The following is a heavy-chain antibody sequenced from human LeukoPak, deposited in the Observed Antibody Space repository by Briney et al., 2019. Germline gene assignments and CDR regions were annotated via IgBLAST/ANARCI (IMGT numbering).Heavy chain of an antibody. J-gene: IGHJ3*02. CDR3: AREILNERFLVGAFDI. V-gene: IGHV4-61*02. Sequence: SETLSLTCTVSGGSISSGSYYWSWIRQPAGKGLEWIGRIYTSGSTNYNPSLKSRVTISVDTSKNQFSLKLSSVTAADTAVYYCAREILNERFLVGAFDIWGQGTMVTVSS. CDR2: IYTSGST. CDR1: GGSISSGSYY. D-gene: IGHD1-1*01.